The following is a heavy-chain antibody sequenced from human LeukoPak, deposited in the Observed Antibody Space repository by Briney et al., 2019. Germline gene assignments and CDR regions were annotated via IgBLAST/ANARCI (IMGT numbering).Heavy chain of an antibody. CDR2: IYPDDSDT. D-gene: IGHD6-13*01. Sequence: GESLKISCKGSGYSFTTYWIGWVGQMPGKSLEGMGVIYPDDSDTRYSPSFQGQVTISADKSITTAYLQWSSLKASNTAMYYCARWGYSSSWHPDYWGQGTLVTVSS. CDR3: ARWGYSSSWHPDY. J-gene: IGHJ4*02. CDR1: GYSFTTYW. V-gene: IGHV5-51*01.